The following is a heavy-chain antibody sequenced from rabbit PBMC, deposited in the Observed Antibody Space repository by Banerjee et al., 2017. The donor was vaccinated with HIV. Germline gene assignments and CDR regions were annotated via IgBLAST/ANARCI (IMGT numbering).Heavy chain of an antibody. CDR1: GFSFSNKYV. CDR2: INTGSSGST. D-gene: IGHD7-1*01. J-gene: IGHJ4*01. CDR3: ATEGANSAGFYL. Sequence: QEQLEESGGDLVKPEGSLTLTCTASGFSFSNKYVMCWVRQAPGKGLEWIACINTGSSGSTYYASWAKGRFSISRSTSLNTVTLQMTSLTAADTATYFCATEGANSAGFYLWGPGTLVTVS. V-gene: IGHV1S45*01.